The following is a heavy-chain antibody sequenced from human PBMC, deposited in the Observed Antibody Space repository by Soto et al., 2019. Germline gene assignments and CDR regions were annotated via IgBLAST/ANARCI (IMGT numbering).Heavy chain of an antibody. J-gene: IGHJ6*02. V-gene: IGHV3-33*01. CDR3: ARFEDTAIVAYYYYGMDV. D-gene: IGHD5-18*01. CDR2: IWYDGSNK. Sequence: QVQLVESGGGVVQPGRSLRLSCAASGFTFSSYGMHWVRQAPGKGLEWVAVIWYDGSNKYYADSVKGRFTISRDNSKNTLYLQMNSLRAEDTAVYYCARFEDTAIVAYYYYGMDVWGQVTTVTVSS. CDR1: GFTFSSYG.